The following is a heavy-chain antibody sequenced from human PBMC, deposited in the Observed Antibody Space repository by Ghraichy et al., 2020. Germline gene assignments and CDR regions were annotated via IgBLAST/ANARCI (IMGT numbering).Heavy chain of an antibody. J-gene: IGHJ2*01. CDR1: GFTFSSYA. CDR2: ISYDGSNK. V-gene: IGHV3-30-3*01. Sequence: AGSLRLSCAASGFTFSSYAMHWVRQAPGKGLEWVAVISYDGSNKYYADSVKGRFTISRDNSKNTLYLQMNSLRAEDTAVYYCARRHYGGNWYFDLWGRGTLVTVSS. CDR3: ARRHYGGNWYFDL. D-gene: IGHD4-23*01.